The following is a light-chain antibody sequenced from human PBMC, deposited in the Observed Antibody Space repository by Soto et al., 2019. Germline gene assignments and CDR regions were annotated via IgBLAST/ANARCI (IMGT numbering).Light chain of an antibody. J-gene: IGLJ3*02. V-gene: IGLV2-11*01. CDR1: SIDVGGYNY. CDR2: DVS. CDR3: CSYAGSYTLV. Sequence: QSALTQPRSVSGSPEQPVTISCTGTSIDVGGYNYVSWYQQHPGKAPKLMIYDVSKRPSGVPDRFSGSKSGNTASLTISGLQAEDEADYYCCSYAGSYTLVFGGGTKLTVL.